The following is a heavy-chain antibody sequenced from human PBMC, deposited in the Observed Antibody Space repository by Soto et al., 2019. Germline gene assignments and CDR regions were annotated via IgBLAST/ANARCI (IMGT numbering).Heavy chain of an antibody. J-gene: IGHJ4*02. CDR2: IYSSGST. D-gene: IGHD5-18*01. V-gene: IGHV3-23*05. Sequence: GGSLRLSCAASGFTFSSYAMTWVRQAPGKGLEWVSFIYSSGSTYYADSVKGRFTISRDNFKNTLYLQMNSLRAEDTAVYYCARGYSYTQPVFDYWGLGTLVTVSS. CDR3: ARGYSYTQPVFDY. CDR1: GFTFSSYA.